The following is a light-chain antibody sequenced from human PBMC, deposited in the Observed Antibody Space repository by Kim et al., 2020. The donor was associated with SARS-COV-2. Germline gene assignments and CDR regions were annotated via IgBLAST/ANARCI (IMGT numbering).Light chain of an antibody. Sequence: DIVMTQSPDSLAVSLGERATINCKSSQSVLYSSNKKSHLAWYQQKPGQPPKLLIYWASSRESGVPDRFSGSGSGTDFSLTISSLQAEDVAVYYCQQYYSTPYTFGQGTKLEI. V-gene: IGKV4-1*01. CDR2: WAS. J-gene: IGKJ2*01. CDR1: QSVLYSSNKKSH. CDR3: QQYYSTPYT.